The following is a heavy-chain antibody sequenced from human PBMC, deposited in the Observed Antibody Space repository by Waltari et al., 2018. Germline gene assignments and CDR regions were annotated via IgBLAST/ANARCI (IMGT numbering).Heavy chain of an antibody. CDR2: IYSSGST. V-gene: IGHV4-61*02. CDR1: GGPIISGRYS. Sequence: QVQLQESGPGLVKPSQTLSLTCSVSGGPIISGRYSWTWIRQPAGKTLEWIGRIYSSGSTDQNPSLKTRVTISVDTSKNQFSLKLSSVTAADTAVYYCARALVQSTYGMDVWGQGTTVTVSS. J-gene: IGHJ6*02. D-gene: IGHD6-6*01. CDR3: ARALVQSTYGMDV.